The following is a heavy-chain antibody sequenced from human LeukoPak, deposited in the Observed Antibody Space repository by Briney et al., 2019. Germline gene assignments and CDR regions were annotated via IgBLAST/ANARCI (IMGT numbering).Heavy chain of an antibody. D-gene: IGHD3-22*01. V-gene: IGHV4-39*01. CDR1: GGSISSSSYS. J-gene: IGHJ4*02. CDR2: IYYSGST. Sequence: PSETLSLTCTVSGGSISSSSYSWGWIRQPPGKGLEWIGSIYYSGSTYYNPSLKSRVTISVDTSKNQFSLKLSSVTAADTAVYYCARLGYDSSGYYPLLDYWGQGTLVTVSS. CDR3: ARLGYDSSGYYPLLDY.